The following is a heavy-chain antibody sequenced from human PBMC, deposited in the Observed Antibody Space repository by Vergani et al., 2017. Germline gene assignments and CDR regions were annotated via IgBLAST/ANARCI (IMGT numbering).Heavy chain of an antibody. CDR3: ARDYCSRTSCYRMDV. CDR2: ISSSSSTI. Sequence: EVQLVESGGGLVQPGGSLRLSCAASGFTFSSYSMNWVRQAPGKGLEWVSYISSSSSTIYYADSVKGRFTISRDNAKNSLYLQMNSLRAEDTAVYYCARDYCSRTSCYRMDVWGKGTTVTVSS. D-gene: IGHD2-2*01. J-gene: IGHJ6*04. V-gene: IGHV3-48*01. CDR1: GFTFSSYS.